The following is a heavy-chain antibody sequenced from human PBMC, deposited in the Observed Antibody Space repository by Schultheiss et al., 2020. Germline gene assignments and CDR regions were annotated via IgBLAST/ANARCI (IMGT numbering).Heavy chain of an antibody. Sequence: SLKISCAASGFTFSSYAMHWVRQAPGKGLEWVSGISWNSGSIGYADSVKGRFTISRDNAKNSLYLQMNSLRAEDTALYYCAKDNRRGIAAAGDFDYWGQGTLVTVSS. CDR2: ISWNSGSI. D-gene: IGHD6-13*01. CDR3: AKDNRRGIAAAGDFDY. CDR1: GFTFSSYA. V-gene: IGHV3-9*01. J-gene: IGHJ4*02.